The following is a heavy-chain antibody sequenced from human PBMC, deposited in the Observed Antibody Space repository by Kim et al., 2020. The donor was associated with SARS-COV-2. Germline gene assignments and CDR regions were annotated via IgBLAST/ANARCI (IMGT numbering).Heavy chain of an antibody. CDR2: IYTSGST. J-gene: IGHJ4*02. V-gene: IGHV4-61*02. Sequence: SETLSLTCTVSGGSISSGSYYWSWIRQPAGKGLEWIGRIYTSGSTNYNPSLKSRVTISVDTSKNQFSLKLSSVTAADTAVYYCARAPSGVGFDYWGQGTLVTVSS. CDR3: ARAPSGVGFDY. D-gene: IGHD3-10*01. CDR1: GGSISSGSYY.